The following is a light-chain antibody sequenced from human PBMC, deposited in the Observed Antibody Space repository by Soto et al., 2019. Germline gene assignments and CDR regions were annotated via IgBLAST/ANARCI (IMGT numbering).Light chain of an antibody. J-gene: IGKJ1*01. Sequence: DIQMPQSASILSASVGDRVTITCRASQYIHNYLAWYQQKPGEAPKLLIYEAANLESGVPSRISGSGTGTEFTLPISSLQPDDFAAYYCQESNNYPCTFGQGTRVVI. V-gene: IGKV1-5*03. CDR3: QESNNYPCT. CDR2: EAA. CDR1: QYIHNY.